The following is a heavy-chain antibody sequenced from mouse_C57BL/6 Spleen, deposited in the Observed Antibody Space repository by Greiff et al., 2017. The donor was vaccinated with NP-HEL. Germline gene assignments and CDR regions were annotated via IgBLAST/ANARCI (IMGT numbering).Heavy chain of an antibody. CDR1: GYAFSSSW. CDR3: ARDSSDLYYYAMDY. CDR2: IYPGDGDT. Sequence: VQLQQSGPELVKPGASVKISCKASGYAFSSSWMNWVKQRPGKGLEWIGRIYPGDGDTNYNGKFKGKATLTADKSSSTAYMQLSSLTSEDSAVYFCARDSSDLYYYAMDYWGQGTSVTVSS. J-gene: IGHJ4*01. V-gene: IGHV1-82*01. D-gene: IGHD3-2*02.